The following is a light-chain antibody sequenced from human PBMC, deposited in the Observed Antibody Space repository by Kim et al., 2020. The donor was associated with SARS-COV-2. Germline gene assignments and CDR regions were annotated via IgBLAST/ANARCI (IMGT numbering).Light chain of an antibody. J-gene: IGLJ3*02. CDR1: NNNVGNQG. V-gene: IGLV10-54*04. CDR2: RNN. CDR3: SAWDSSLNAWV. Sequence: QTATLTCTGNNNNVGNQGAAWLQKHQGHPPKLLSYRNNNRPSGISERFSASRSGDTASLTITGLQPEDETDYYCSAWDSSLNAWVFGGGTQLTVL.